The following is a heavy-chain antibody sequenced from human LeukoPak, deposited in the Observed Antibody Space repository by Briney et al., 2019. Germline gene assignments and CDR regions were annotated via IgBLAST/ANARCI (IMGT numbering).Heavy chain of an antibody. CDR2: ITPVIDTA. Sequence: SVTVSCKTSGGTFLIHTFSWVWHAPGQGLGWMGKITPVIDTANYAQTFQGRVSIYADKSTTTVYMDLSGLRPDDTAVYYCARVNLRGSNYNWFDPWGQGTRVTVSS. CDR3: ARVNLRGSNYNWFDP. D-gene: IGHD3-10*01. J-gene: IGHJ5*02. V-gene: IGHV1-69*08. CDR1: GGTFLIHT.